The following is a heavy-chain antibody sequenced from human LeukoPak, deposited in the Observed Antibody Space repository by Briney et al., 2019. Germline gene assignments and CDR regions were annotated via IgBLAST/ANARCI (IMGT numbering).Heavy chain of an antibody. V-gene: IGHV4-4*07. CDR2: IYTSGST. CDR3: ARDRPYSSGWRGWFDP. Sequence: SETLSLTCTVSGGSISSYYWSWIRQPAGKGLEWIGRIYTSGSTNYNPSLKSRVTMSVDTSKNQFSLKLSSVTAADTAVYYCARDRPYSSGWRGWFDPWGQGTLVTVSS. CDR1: GGSISSYY. J-gene: IGHJ5*02. D-gene: IGHD6-19*01.